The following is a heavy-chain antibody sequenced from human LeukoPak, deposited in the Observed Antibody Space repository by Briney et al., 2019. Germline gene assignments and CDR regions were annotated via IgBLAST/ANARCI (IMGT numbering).Heavy chain of an antibody. CDR1: GFTFSDYY. Sequence: GGSLRLSCAASGFTFSDYYMSWIRQAPGKGLEWVSYISSSGSTIYYADSVKGRFTISRDNAKNSLYLQMNSLRAEDTAVYYCAKERSRGGDCLDYWGQGTLVTVSS. CDR3: AKERSRGGDCLDY. V-gene: IGHV3-11*04. D-gene: IGHD2-21*02. CDR2: ISSSGSTI. J-gene: IGHJ4*02.